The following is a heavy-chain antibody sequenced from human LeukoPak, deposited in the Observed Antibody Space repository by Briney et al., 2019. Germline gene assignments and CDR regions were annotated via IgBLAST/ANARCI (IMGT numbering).Heavy chain of an antibody. D-gene: IGHD6-6*01. Sequence: PSQTLSLTCTVSGGSISSGGYYWSWIRQPPGKGLEWIGYIYHSGSTYYNPSLKSRVTISVDRSKNQFSLKLSSVTAADTAVYYCASSSSRTSAFDIWGQGTMVTVSS. CDR1: GGSISSGGYY. CDR3: ASSSSRTSAFDI. J-gene: IGHJ3*02. CDR2: IYHSGST. V-gene: IGHV4-30-2*01.